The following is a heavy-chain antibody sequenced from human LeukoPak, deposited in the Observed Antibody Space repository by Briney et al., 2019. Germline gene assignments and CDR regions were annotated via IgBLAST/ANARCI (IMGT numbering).Heavy chain of an antibody. CDR1: GFTFSSYS. D-gene: IGHD6-13*01. Sequence: PGGSLRLSCAASGFTFSSYSMNWVRQAPGKGLEWVSSISSSSSYIYYADSVKGRFTISRDNAKNSLYLQMNSLRAEDTAVYYCASLLIAAAATGYWGQGTLVTVSS. V-gene: IGHV3-21*01. CDR3: ASLLIAAAATGY. CDR2: ISSSSSYI. J-gene: IGHJ4*02.